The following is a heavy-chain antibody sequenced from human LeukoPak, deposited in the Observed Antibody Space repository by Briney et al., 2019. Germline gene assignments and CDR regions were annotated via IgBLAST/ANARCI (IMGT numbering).Heavy chain of an antibody. J-gene: IGHJ4*02. CDR1: GGSISSYY. V-gene: IGHV4-4*07. CDR2: IYTSGST. D-gene: IGHD3-10*01. Sequence: SETLSLTCTVSGGSISSYYWSWIRQPAGKGLEWIGRIYTSGSTNYNPSLKSRVTISVDTSKNQFSLKLSSVTAADTAVYYCARDSWVWFGELSEYFDYWGQGTLVTVSS. CDR3: ARDSWVWFGELSEYFDY.